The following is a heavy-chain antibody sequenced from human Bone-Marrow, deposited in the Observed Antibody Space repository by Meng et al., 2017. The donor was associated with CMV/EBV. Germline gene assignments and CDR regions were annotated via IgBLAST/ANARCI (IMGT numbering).Heavy chain of an antibody. CDR1: GFTVSSTY. V-gene: IGHV3-53*01. CDR3: ASSSSIADFDY. J-gene: IGHJ4*02. CDR2: IYSGGNI. Sequence: GESLKISCAASGFTVSSTYMSWVRQAPGKGLEWVSVIYSGGNIYQRDSLKGRFTISRDNSKNTLYLQMNSLRAEDTAVYYCASSSSIADFDYWGQGTLVTVSS. D-gene: IGHD6-6*01.